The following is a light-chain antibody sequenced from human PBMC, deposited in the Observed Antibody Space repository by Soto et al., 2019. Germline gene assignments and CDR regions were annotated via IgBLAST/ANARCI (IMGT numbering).Light chain of an antibody. Sequence: DIQMTQSPSSLSASVGDRVTITCQASQDITSYLNWYQHKPGKAPKLLIYDASIVEAGVPSRFSGSGSGTDFTFTISSLQPEDVATYYCQHCDYPPIFGPGTTVDFK. CDR1: QDITSY. CDR2: DAS. CDR3: QHCDYPPI. J-gene: IGKJ3*01. V-gene: IGKV1-33*01.